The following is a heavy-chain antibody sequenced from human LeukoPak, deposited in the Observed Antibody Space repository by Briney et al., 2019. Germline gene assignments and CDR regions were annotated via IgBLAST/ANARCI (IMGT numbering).Heavy chain of an antibody. V-gene: IGHV3-74*01. D-gene: IGHD4-23*01. CDR2: INFDGSST. J-gene: IGHJ6*02. CDR3: AKDGGRLPYYGMDV. Sequence: GGSLRLSCAASGFTFSSYWMHWVRQAPGKGLVWVSRINFDGSSTGYADSVKGRFTISRDNSKNTLYLQMNSLRAEDTAVYYCAKDGGRLPYYGMDVWGQGTTVTVSS. CDR1: GFTFSSYW.